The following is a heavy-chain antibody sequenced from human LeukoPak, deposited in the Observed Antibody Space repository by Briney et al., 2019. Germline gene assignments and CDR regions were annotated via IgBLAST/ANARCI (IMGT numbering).Heavy chain of an antibody. CDR3: ARDSGYNAFDI. CDR2: INPDGSTI. V-gene: IGHV3-7*01. Sequence: PGGSLGLSCAASGSTFSTSWMAWIRQAPGKGLDWLGNINPDGSTINYVDSVKGRFTFSRDNAKNSLYLQMNSLRAEDTAVFYCARDSGYNAFDIWGQGTMVTVSS. D-gene: IGHD5-12*01. J-gene: IGHJ3*02. CDR1: GSTFSTSW.